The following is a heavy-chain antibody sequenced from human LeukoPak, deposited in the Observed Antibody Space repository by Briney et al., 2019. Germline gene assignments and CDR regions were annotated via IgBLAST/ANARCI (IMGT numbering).Heavy chain of an antibody. V-gene: IGHV4-34*01. J-gene: IGHJ4*02. CDR3: ASSSSRHCSGGSCHAAY. Sequence: SETLSLTCAVYGGSFSGYYWSWIRQPPGKGLEWIGEINHSGSTNYNPSLKSRVTISVDTSKNQFSLKLSSVTAADTAVYYCASSSSRHCSGGSCHAAYWGQGTLVTVSS. CDR1: GGSFSGYY. CDR2: INHSGST. D-gene: IGHD2-15*01.